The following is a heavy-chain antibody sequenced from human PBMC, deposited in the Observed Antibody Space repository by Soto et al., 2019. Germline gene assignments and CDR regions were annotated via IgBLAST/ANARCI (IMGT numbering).Heavy chain of an antibody. CDR2: INHSGST. Sequence: SETLSLTCAVYGGSFSGYYWSWIRQPPGKGLEWIGEINHSGSTNYNPSLKIRVTISVDTSKNQFSLKLSSVTAADTAVYYCAREYCSSTSCYVRYYYYYMDVWGKGTTVTVSS. CDR1: GGSFSGYY. D-gene: IGHD2-2*01. V-gene: IGHV4-34*01. J-gene: IGHJ6*03. CDR3: AREYCSSTSCYVRYYYYYMDV.